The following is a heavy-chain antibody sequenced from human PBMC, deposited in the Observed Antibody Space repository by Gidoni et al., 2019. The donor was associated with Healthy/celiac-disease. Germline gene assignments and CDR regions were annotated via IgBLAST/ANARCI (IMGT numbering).Heavy chain of an antibody. CDR2: INAGNGNT. CDR1: GSTFTSYA. V-gene: IGHV1-3*01. CDR3: ARDQGYNSSSWQDEGYYYYYGMDV. J-gene: IGHJ6*02. D-gene: IGHD6-13*01. Sequence: QVQLVQSGAEVKKPGASVKVSCKASGSTFTSYAMHWVRQAPGQRLEWMGWINAGNGNTQYSQKFQGRVTITRDTSASTAYMELSSLRSEDTAVYYCARDQGYNSSSWQDEGYYYYYGMDVWGQGTTVTVSS.